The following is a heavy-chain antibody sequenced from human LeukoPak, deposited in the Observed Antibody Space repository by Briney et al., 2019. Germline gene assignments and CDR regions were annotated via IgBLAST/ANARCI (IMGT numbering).Heavy chain of an antibody. CDR2: ISVIGGGT. Sequence: PGGSLRLSCAASGVSFSSYAMSWGCQAPAQGMGWESAISVIGGGTSSAYPVKGRLTITRDNSKNTLYLQMNSLRAEDTAVYYCAKGSTSSGSYGMGVWGQGTPVTVSS. V-gene: IGHV3-23*01. J-gene: IGHJ6*02. CDR1: GVSFSSYA. CDR3: AKGSTSSGSYGMGV. D-gene: IGHD3-22*01.